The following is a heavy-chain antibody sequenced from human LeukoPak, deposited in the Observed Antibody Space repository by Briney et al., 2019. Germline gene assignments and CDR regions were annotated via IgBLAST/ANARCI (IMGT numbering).Heavy chain of an antibody. J-gene: IGHJ4*02. D-gene: IGHD6-19*01. CDR1: GFTFSSYA. Sequence: GGSLRLSCAASGFTFSSYAMSWVRQAPGKGLEWVSVIARDGGAKFYADSVKGRFTLSRVNSKNMFFLQMNFLTVEDTAIYYCAREATWGQWYFDHWGQGTPVTVSS. CDR2: IARDGGAK. CDR3: AREATWGQWYFDH. V-gene: IGHV3-23*03.